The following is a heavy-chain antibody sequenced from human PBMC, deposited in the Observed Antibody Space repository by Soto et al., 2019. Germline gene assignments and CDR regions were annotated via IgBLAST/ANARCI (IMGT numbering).Heavy chain of an antibody. D-gene: IGHD5-18*01. V-gene: IGHV4-4*02. CDR1: GGSISSSNW. CDR2: IYNSGST. J-gene: IGHJ6*02. Sequence: QVQLQESGPGLVKPSGTLSVTCAVSGGSISSSNWWNWVRQPPGKGLEWIGEIYNSGSTNYNPSLRSRGTISLDKSKNQFSLRVKSVTAADTAEYYCARAWPSVDSYGSGVMDVWGQGTTVTVSS. CDR3: ARAWPSVDSYGSGVMDV.